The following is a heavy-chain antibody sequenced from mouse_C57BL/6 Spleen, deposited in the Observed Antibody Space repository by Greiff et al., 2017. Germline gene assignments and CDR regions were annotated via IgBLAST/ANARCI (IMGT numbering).Heavy chain of an antibody. CDR3: VRQLLDYFDY. V-gene: IGHV10-1*01. CDR1: GFSFNTYA. D-gene: IGHD1-1*01. J-gene: IGHJ2*01. Sequence: EVQLVESGGGLVQPKGSLKLSCAASGFSFNTYAMNWVRQAPGKGLEWVARIRSKSNNYATYYADSVKDRFTISRDDSESMLYLQMNNLKTEDTAMYYCVRQLLDYFDYWGQGTTLTVSS. CDR2: IRSKSNNYAT.